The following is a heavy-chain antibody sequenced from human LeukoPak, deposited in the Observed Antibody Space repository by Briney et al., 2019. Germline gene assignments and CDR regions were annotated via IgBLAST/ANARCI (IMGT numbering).Heavy chain of an antibody. D-gene: IGHD6-6*01. J-gene: IGHJ4*02. CDR3: AKGRARWGSSPPYYFDY. Sequence: PGGSLRLSCAASGFTFSSYAMSRVRQAPGKGLEWVSAISGSGGSTYYADSVKGRFTISRDNSKNTLYLQMNSLRAEDTAVYYCAKGRARWGSSPPYYFDYWGQGTLVTVSS. V-gene: IGHV3-23*01. CDR2: ISGSGGST. CDR1: GFTFSSYA.